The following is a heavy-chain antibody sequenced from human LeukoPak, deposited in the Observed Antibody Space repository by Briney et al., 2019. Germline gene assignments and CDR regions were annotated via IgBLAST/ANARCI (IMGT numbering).Heavy chain of an antibody. CDR3: VYSEAVAVAQQYYFDY. D-gene: IGHD6-19*01. CDR1: GYTFTSYG. J-gene: IGHJ4*02. V-gene: IGHV1-18*01. CDR2: ISAYNGNT. Sequence: GASVKVSCKASGYTFTSYGISWVRQAPGQGLEWMGWISAYNGNTNYAQKLQGRVTMTTDTSTSTAYMELRSLRSDDTAVYYCVYSEAVAVAQQYYFDYWGQGTLVTVSS.